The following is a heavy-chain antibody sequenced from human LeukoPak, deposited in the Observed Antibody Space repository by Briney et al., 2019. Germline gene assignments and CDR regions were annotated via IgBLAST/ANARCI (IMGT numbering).Heavy chain of an antibody. D-gene: IGHD3-3*01. Sequence: SETLSLTCAVYGGSFSGYYWSWVRQPPGKGLEWIGEINHSGSTNYNPSLKSRVTISVDTSKNQFSLKLSSVTAADTAVYYCASTIFGVVRNNWFDPWGQGTLVTVSS. CDR2: INHSGST. V-gene: IGHV4-34*01. CDR3: ASTIFGVVRNNWFDP. CDR1: GGSFSGYY. J-gene: IGHJ5*02.